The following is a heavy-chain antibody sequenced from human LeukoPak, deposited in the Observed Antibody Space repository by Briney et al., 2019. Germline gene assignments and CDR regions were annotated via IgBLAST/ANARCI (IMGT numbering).Heavy chain of an antibody. V-gene: IGHV1-24*01. CDR1: GKTLSDLS. CDR2: SDPEDGER. CDR3: VTGFTTMAVDYFDY. J-gene: IGHJ4*02. Sequence: ASGKVSCKVSGKTLSDLSIHWLRQPRGKGLEWLGGSDPEDGERIYAQMFQGRVTMTEETSIDTAYMELSSLRSEDTAVYYCVTGFTTMAVDYFDYWGQGTLVTASP. D-gene: IGHD5-18*01.